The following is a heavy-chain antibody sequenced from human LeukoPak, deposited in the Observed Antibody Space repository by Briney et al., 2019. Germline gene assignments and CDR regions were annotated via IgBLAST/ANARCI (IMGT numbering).Heavy chain of an antibody. J-gene: IGHJ4*02. D-gene: IGHD3-3*01. CDR3: VFAPFL. V-gene: IGHV3-48*01. Sequence: GGSLRLSCAASGFTFSSYSMNWVRQAPGKGLQWVSYISSTSGTIYYADSVKGRFTISRDNAKNSLYLQMNTLRAEDTAVYYCVFAPFLWGQGTLVTVSS. CDR1: GFTFSSYS. CDR2: ISSTSGTI.